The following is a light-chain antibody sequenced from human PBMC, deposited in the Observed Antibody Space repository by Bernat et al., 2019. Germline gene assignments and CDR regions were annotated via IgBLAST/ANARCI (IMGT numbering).Light chain of an antibody. CDR3: QAWDSSAGV. CDR1: RLAN. Sequence: SYELTQPPSVSVSPGLTASITCSGDRLANTCWYQQKPGQSPVVVIFRDNKRPSGIPERFSGSNSGNTATLTISGTQPMDEADYYCQAWDSSAGVFGGGTKLTVL. J-gene: IGLJ3*02. V-gene: IGLV3-1*01. CDR2: RDN.